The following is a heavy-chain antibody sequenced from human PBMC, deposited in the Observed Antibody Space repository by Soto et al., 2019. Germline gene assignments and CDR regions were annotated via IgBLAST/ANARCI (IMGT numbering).Heavy chain of an antibody. CDR3: ARLGGYCSSTIRHGYCCMDV. Sequence: SETLSLTCTVSGGSISSSSYYWGWIRQPPGKGLEWIGSIYYSGSTYYNPSLKSRVTISVDTSKNQFSLKLSSVTAADTAMYYCARLGGYCSSTIRHGYCCMDVWGQGTTVTVSS. J-gene: IGHJ6*02. CDR1: GGSISSSSYY. D-gene: IGHD2-2*01. V-gene: IGHV4-39*01. CDR2: IYYSGST.